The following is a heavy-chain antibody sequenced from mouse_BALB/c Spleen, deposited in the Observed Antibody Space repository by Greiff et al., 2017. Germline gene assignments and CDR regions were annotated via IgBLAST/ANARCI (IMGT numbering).Heavy chain of an antibody. D-gene: IGHD1-1*02. J-gene: IGHJ2*01. CDR3: ARGWLGYFDY. CDR2: IDPSDSET. Sequence: VQLQQPGAELVKPGAPVKLSCKASGYTFTSYWMNWVKQRPGRGLEWIGRIDPSDSETHYNQKFKDKATLTVDKSSSTAYIQLSSLTSEDSAVYYCARGWLGYFDYWGQGTTLTVSS. CDR1: GYTFTSYW. V-gene: IGHV1-69*02.